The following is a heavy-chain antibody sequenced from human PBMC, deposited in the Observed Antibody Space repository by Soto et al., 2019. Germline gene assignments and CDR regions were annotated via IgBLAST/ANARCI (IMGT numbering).Heavy chain of an antibody. CDR2: IDSDGSRT. Sequence: VGSLRLSCAASGFTFSSYWMHWVRQAPGKGMEWVSEIDSDGSRTDYADSVKGRFTISRDNAKNSLYLQMNSLRAEDTAVYHCASLSAPVDYWGRGTLVTVSS. CDR3: ASLSAPVDY. J-gene: IGHJ4*02. V-gene: IGHV3-74*01. D-gene: IGHD2-2*01. CDR1: GFTFSSYW.